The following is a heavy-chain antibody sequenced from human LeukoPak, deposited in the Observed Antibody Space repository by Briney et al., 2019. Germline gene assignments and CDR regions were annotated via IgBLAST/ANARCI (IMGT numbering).Heavy chain of an antibody. D-gene: IGHD2-21*02. CDR1: GFTFSDYW. Sequence: GGSLRLSCAASGFTFSDYWMNWVRQAPGKGLEWVANIDQDGSSEYYVGSVQGRFTISRDNAKNSLYLQTNGLRAEDTAVYYCARGDWAPFDYWSQGSLLTVSS. CDR2: IDQDGSSE. CDR3: ARGDWAPFDY. V-gene: IGHV3-7*01. J-gene: IGHJ4*02.